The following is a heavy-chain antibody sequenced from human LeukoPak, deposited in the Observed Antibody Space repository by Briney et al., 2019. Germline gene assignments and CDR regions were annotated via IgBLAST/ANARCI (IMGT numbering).Heavy chain of an antibody. CDR1: GYTFTSYY. J-gene: IGHJ5*02. V-gene: IGHV1-46*01. CDR2: INPSGGSA. Sequence: ASVKVSCKASGYTFTSYYMHWVRQAPGQGLEWMGIINPSGGSASYAQKFQGRVTMTRGMSTSTVYMELSSLRSEDTAVYYCASQGTYYYDSSGYPRQGRPFDPWGQGTLVTVSS. D-gene: IGHD3-22*01. CDR3: ASQGTYYYDSSGYPRQGRPFDP.